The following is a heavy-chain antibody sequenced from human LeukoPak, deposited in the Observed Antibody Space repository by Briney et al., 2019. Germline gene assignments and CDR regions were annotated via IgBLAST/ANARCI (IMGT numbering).Heavy chain of an antibody. Sequence: SETLSLTCTVSGGSISSYYWSWIRQPPGKGLEWIGYIYYSGSTNYNPSLKSRVTISVDTSKNQFSLKLSFVTAADTAVYYCARLDTAMVWGLDYWGQGTLVTVSS. CDR2: IYYSGST. J-gene: IGHJ4*02. CDR3: ARLDTAMVWGLDY. D-gene: IGHD5-18*01. CDR1: GGSISSYY. V-gene: IGHV4-59*01.